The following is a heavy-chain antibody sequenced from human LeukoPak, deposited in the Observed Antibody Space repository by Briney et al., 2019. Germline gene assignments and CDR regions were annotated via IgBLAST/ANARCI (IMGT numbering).Heavy chain of an antibody. CDR3: ARGIRFLEWRSNYYYYGMDV. J-gene: IGHJ6*02. Sequence: RSSETLSLTCAVYGGSFSGYYWSWIRQPPGKGLEWIGEINHSGSTNYNPSLKSRVTISVDTSKNQFSLKLSSVTAADTAVYYCARGIRFLEWRSNYYYYGMDVWGQGTTVTVSS. V-gene: IGHV4-34*01. CDR2: INHSGST. CDR1: GGSFSGYY. D-gene: IGHD3-3*01.